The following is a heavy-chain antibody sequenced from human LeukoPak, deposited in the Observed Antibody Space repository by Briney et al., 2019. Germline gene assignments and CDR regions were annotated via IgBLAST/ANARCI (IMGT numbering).Heavy chain of an antibody. Sequence: PGGSLRLSCAASGFTFSSYAMHWVRQAPGKGQEYVSAISSNGGSTYYANSVKGRFTISRDNSKNTLYLQMGSLRAEDMAVYYCARGVGAAVDYWGQGTLVTVSS. CDR1: GFTFSSYA. CDR2: ISSNGGST. V-gene: IGHV3-64*01. D-gene: IGHD1-26*01. CDR3: ARGVGAAVDY. J-gene: IGHJ4*02.